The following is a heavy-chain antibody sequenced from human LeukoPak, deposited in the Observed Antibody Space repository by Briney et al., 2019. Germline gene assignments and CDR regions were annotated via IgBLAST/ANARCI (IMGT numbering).Heavy chain of an antibody. CDR2: IYPGDSET. V-gene: IGHV5-51*01. J-gene: IGHJ6*03. Sequence: GESLKISCEGSGGSFTKLWIGWVRQMPGKGLEWMGIIYPGDSETRNSPSFEGQVTISVDKSISTAYVQWSSLKASDTATYGSGSYRHYYYYYMDVWGKGTTVTVSS. D-gene: IGHD3-10*01. CDR1: GGSFTKLW. CDR3: GSYRHYYYYYMDV.